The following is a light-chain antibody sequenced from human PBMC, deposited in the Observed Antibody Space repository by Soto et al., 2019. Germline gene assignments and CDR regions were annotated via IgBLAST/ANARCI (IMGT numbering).Light chain of an antibody. V-gene: IGKV1-39*01. CDR1: QTISSY. CDR3: QQTYTIPTT. J-gene: IGKJ5*01. CDR2: AAS. Sequence: DIQMTQSPSSLSASVGDRVTINCRASQTISSYLNWYQQKPGKVPELLAYAASNLKSGVPSRFSASGSGTDFTLSISSLQPEDFATYYCQQTYTIPTTXGQGTRLEIK.